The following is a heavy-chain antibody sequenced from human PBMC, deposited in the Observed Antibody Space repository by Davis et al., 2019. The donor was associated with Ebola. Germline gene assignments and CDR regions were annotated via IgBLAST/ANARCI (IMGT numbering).Heavy chain of an antibody. D-gene: IGHD6-13*01. CDR3: ANKAGLGGSYVYYYMDV. Sequence: SVKVSCKASGGTFSSYAISWVRQAPGQGLEWMGGIIPISKKANYAQKCQGRVTITADKSTSTVYIELSSLRSEDTAVYYCANKAGLGGSYVYYYMDVWGKGTTVTVSS. CDR2: IIPISKKA. J-gene: IGHJ6*03. V-gene: IGHV1-69*06. CDR1: GGTFSSYA.